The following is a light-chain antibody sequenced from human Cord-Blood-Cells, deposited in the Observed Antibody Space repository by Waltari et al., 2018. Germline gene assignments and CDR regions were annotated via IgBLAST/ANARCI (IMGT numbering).Light chain of an antibody. CDR2: KAS. CDR3: QQYNSSPYT. CDR1: QRISSW. Sequence: DIQMTQSPSTLSASVGARVPTTCRASQRISSWLAWYQQKPGKAPKLLIYKASSLESGVPSRFSGSGSGTEFTLTISSLQPDDFATYYCQQYNSSPYTFGQGTKLEIK. J-gene: IGKJ2*01. V-gene: IGKV1-5*03.